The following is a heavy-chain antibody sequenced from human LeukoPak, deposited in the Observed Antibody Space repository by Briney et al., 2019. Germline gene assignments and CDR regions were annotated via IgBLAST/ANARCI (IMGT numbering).Heavy chain of an antibody. J-gene: IGHJ3*02. V-gene: IGHV3-23*01. Sequence: PGGSLRLSCAGSGFTFRSYAMSWVRQAPGKGLEWVSAIANSGGSTYYADSVKGRFTISRDNSKNTLYLQMNSLRADDTAVYYCAKGVYGYNFDAFNIWGQGTMVTVSS. CDR2: IANSGGST. CDR1: GFTFRSYA. CDR3: AKGVYGYNFDAFNI. D-gene: IGHD5-24*01.